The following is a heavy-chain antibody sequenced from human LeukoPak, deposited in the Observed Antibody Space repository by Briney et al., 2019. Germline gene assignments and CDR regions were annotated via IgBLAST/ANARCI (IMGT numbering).Heavy chain of an antibody. J-gene: IGHJ5*02. CDR1: GFTFSSYE. CDR2: ISSSGSTI. D-gene: IGHD4-17*01. Sequence: GGSLRLSCAASGFTFSSYEMNWVRQAPGKGLEWVSYISSSGSTIYYADSVKGRFTISRDNAKNSLYLQMNSLRAEDMALYYCAKGGQYGDYRVNWFDPWGQGTLVTVSS. CDR3: AKGGQYGDYRVNWFDP. V-gene: IGHV3-48*03.